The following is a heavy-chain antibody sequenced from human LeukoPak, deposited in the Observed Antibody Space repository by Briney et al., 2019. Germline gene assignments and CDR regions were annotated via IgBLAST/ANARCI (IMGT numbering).Heavy chain of an antibody. CDR1: GYTFTSYG. J-gene: IGHJ5*02. D-gene: IGHD3-3*01. CDR2: ISAYNGNT. V-gene: IGHV1-18*01. CDR3: ARDLSELRFLEWLSHDNWFDP. Sequence: ASVKVSCKASGYTFTSYGISWVRQAPGQGLEWMGWISAYNGNTNYAQKLQGRVTMTTDTSTSTAYMELRSLRSDETAVYYCARDLSELRFLEWLSHDNWFDPWGQGTLVTVSS.